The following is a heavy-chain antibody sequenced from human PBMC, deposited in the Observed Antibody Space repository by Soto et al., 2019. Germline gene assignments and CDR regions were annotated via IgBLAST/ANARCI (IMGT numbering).Heavy chain of an antibody. CDR3: ARADRQLNCSGGSCYSVYFQH. CDR2: INHSGST. CDR1: GGSFSGYY. D-gene: IGHD2-15*01. Sequence: QVQLQQWGAGLLKPSETLSLTCAVYGGSFSGYYWSWIRQPPGKGLEWIGEINHSGSTNYNPSLKRRVTISVDTSKNQFYLKLSSVTAADTAVYDCARADRQLNCSGGSCYSVYFQHWGQGTLVTVSS. J-gene: IGHJ1*01. V-gene: IGHV4-34*01.